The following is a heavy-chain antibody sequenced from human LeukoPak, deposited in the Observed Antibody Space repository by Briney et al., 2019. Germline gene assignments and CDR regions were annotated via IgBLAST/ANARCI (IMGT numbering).Heavy chain of an antibody. J-gene: IGHJ4*02. CDR1: GFTFSTYV. V-gene: IGHV3-23*01. Sequence: GGSLRLSCAASGFTFSTYVMSWVRQAPGKGLEWVSTISASGVGTYYAGSVKGRFTVSRDNSKNTLYLQMNSLRAEDTAVYFCANLRGSGSSYFDSWGQGTLVTVSS. CDR3: ANLRGSGSSYFDS. CDR2: ISASGVGT. D-gene: IGHD3-10*01.